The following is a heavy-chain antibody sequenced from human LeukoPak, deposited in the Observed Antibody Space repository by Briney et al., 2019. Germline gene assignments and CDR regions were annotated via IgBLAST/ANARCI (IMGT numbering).Heavy chain of an antibody. CDR2: ISAYNGNT. D-gene: IGHD3-10*01. J-gene: IGHJ3*02. CDR1: GYTFTSYG. CDR3: ARRSISPDAFDI. V-gene: IGHV1-18*01. Sequence: ASVKVSCKASGYTFTSYGISWVRQAPGQGLECMGWISAYNGNTNYAQKLQGRVTMTTDTSTSTAYMELRSLRSDDTAVYYCARRSISPDAFDIWGQGTMVTVSS.